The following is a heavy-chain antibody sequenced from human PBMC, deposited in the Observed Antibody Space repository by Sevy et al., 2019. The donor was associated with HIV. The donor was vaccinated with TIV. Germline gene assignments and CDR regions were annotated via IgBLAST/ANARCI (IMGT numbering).Heavy chain of an antibody. CDR3: AKGRTYSLSWYYLDH. Sequence: GGSLRLSCAASGFTFGNYAMNWVRQAPGKGLEWVSSMSGSTIDTSYAGSVKGRFTISRDNSQNTLYLEMNSLRAEDTAVYYCAKGRTYSLSWYYLDHWGQGTLVTVSS. V-gene: IGHV3-23*01. D-gene: IGHD6-13*01. CDR1: GFTFGNYA. J-gene: IGHJ4*02. CDR2: MSGSTIDT.